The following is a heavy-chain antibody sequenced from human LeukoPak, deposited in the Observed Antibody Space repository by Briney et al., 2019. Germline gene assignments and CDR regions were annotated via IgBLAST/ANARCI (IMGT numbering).Heavy chain of an antibody. CDR1: GFTFGDYA. J-gene: IGHJ4*02. Sequence: PGGSLRLSCTASGFTFGDYAMSWFRQAPGKGLEWVGFIRSKAYGGTTEYAASVKGRFAISRDDFKSIAYLQMNSLKTEDTAVYYCTREEYSSSSDYWGQGTLVTVSS. D-gene: IGHD6-6*01. V-gene: IGHV3-49*03. CDR2: IRSKAYGGTT. CDR3: TREEYSSSSDY.